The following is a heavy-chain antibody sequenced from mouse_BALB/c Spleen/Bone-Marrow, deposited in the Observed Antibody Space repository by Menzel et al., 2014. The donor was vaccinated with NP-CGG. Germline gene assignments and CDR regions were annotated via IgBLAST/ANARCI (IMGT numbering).Heavy chain of an antibody. V-gene: IGHV1-7*01. CDR2: INPSTGYT. J-gene: IGHJ2*01. CDR3: ARSPYGHFDY. CDR1: GYTFTNYW. Sequence: VQLQQSGAELAKPGASVKMSCKASGYTFTNYWMHWVKQRPGQGLEWIGYINPSTGYTEYNQKFEDKATLTADKSSSTAYMQLSSLTSEDSAVYYCARSPYGHFDYWGQGTTLTVSS. D-gene: IGHD1-1*02.